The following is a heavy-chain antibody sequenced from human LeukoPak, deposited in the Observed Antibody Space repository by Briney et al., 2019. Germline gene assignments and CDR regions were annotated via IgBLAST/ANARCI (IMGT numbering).Heavy chain of an antibody. Sequence: SLRLSFSASGFTFYDYAMHWVRQAPGKGLEWVSGISWNSGSIGYADSVKGRFTISRDNAKNSLYLQMNSLRAEDTALYYCAKDFRIAAAGEIDYWGQGTLVTVSS. CDR1: GFTFYDYA. CDR2: ISWNSGSI. CDR3: AKDFRIAAAGEIDY. V-gene: IGHV3-9*01. D-gene: IGHD6-13*01. J-gene: IGHJ4*02.